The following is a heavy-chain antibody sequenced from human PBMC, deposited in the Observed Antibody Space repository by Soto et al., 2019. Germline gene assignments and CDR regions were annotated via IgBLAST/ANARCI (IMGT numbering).Heavy chain of an antibody. CDR2: IIPGSGTT. V-gene: IGHV1-58*01. J-gene: IGHJ3*02. CDR3: ATISNAGTTVTTFGHAFDI. D-gene: IGHD4-17*01. Sequence: GASVKFSCKTSGLTFRDSAVQWVRQRRGHRLEWMGGIIPGSGTTNYAQKFQGRVTITGDKTTSTAYRELSSLRSEDTAVYYCATISNAGTTVTTFGHAFDIWGQGTMVTVSS. CDR1: GLTFRDSA.